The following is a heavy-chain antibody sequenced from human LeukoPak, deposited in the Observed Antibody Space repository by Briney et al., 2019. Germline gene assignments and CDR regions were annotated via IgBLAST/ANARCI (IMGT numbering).Heavy chain of an antibody. Sequence: SETLSLTCTVSGDSSNNCYWSWIRQPAGKGLEWIGRIYTSGSTNYNPSLKSRVTMPVDTSKNQFSLKLSSVTAADTAVYYCARVLRWGFDYWGQGTLVTVSS. V-gene: IGHV4-4*07. CDR1: GDSSNNCY. CDR3: ARVLRWGFDY. D-gene: IGHD4-23*01. J-gene: IGHJ4*02. CDR2: IYTSGST.